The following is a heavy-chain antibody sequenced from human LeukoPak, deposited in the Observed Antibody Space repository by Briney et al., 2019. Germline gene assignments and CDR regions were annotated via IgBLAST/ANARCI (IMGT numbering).Heavy chain of an antibody. V-gene: IGHV3-21*01. CDR2: ISSSSSYI. CDR3: ARVWDYGDYECDY. D-gene: IGHD4-17*01. Sequence: GGSLRLSCAASGFTFSSYSMNWVRQAPGKGLEWVSSISSSSSYIYYADSVKGRFTISRDNAKNSLYLQMNSLRAEDTAVYYCARVWDYGDYECDYWGQGTLVTVSS. J-gene: IGHJ4*02. CDR1: GFTFSSYS.